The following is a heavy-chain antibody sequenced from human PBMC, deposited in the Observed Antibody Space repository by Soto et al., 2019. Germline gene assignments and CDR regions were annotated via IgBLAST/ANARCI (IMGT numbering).Heavy chain of an antibody. V-gene: IGHV3-64*04. J-gene: IGHJ5*02. D-gene: IGHD3-22*01. Sequence: GGSLRLSCSASGFTFSIHAMHWVRQAPGKGLEYLSAISRNGDNTYYADSVKGRFTISRDNSKNTLYLQMNSLRAEDTAVYYCARVGVDYYDSSGYYNWFDPWGQGTLVTVSS. CDR2: ISRNGDNT. CDR3: ARVGVDYYDSSGYYNWFDP. CDR1: GFTFSIHA.